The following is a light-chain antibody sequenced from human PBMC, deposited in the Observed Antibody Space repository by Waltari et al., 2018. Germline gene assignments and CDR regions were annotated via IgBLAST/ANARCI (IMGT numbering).Light chain of an antibody. J-gene: IGKJ2*01. Sequence: DIQMTQSPSSLSASVGDRITITCQASHNINDHLNWYQQKPGEAPTVLIHASSRLQSGVPSRFSAAGSETAFTLTISNLQPEDFATYSCQQTYSAPYTFGRGTRVDI. CDR1: HNINDH. V-gene: IGKV1-39*01. CDR3: QQTYSAPYT. CDR2: ASS.